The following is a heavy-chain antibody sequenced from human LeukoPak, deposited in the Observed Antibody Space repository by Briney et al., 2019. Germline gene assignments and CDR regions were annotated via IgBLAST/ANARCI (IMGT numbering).Heavy chain of an antibody. J-gene: IGHJ4*02. Sequence: PGGPLRLSFAPPGLPFSDFWMHWVRRPPGKGLVWFALVKCDGRTTIYADSVTGRFNITRDNAKYTLYMQMNSLRADDSGVYYCATGHSYGYDYWGEGVLVSASS. D-gene: IGHD5-18*01. V-gene: IGHV3-74*01. CDR3: ATGHSYGYDY. CDR2: VKCDGRTT. CDR1: GLPFSDFW.